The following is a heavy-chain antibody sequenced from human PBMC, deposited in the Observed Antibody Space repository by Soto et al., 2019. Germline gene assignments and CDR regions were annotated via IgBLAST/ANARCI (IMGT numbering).Heavy chain of an antibody. J-gene: IGHJ4*02. CDR2: ISKSSSTI. Sequence: EVQLVESGGGLVQPGGSLRLSCAACGFTFTTYSMNWVRQAPGKGLEWVSYISKSSSTILYADSVKGRFTISRDNAKNSLYLQMNSLRDEDTAVYYCARDANDYGYYFDSWGQGTLVTVSS. D-gene: IGHD4-17*01. V-gene: IGHV3-48*02. CDR3: ARDANDYGYYFDS. CDR1: GFTFTTYS.